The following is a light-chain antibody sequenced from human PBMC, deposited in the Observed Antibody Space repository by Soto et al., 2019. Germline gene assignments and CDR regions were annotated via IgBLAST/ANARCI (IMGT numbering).Light chain of an antibody. CDR2: DAS. J-gene: IGKJ5*01. CDR3: QQRSNWPLT. V-gene: IGKV3-11*01. Sequence: EIVMTQSPATLSVSPGGRATLSCRASQSISETLAWYKQKPGQAPRLLIHDASNRATGIPARFSGSGSGTEFTLTISSLEAEDFEVYYCQQRSNWPLTFGQGTRLEIK. CDR1: QSISET.